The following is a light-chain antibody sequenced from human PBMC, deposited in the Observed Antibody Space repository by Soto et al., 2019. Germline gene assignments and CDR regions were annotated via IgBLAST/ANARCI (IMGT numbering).Light chain of an antibody. Sequence: EIVLTQSPGTLSWSPGERATLSCRASQSVSSSYLAWYQQKPGQAPRLLIYGASSRATGIPDRFSGSGSGTDFTLTISRLEPEDFAVYSCQQYGSSPQTFGQGTKVEIK. V-gene: IGKV3-20*01. CDR2: GAS. CDR1: QSVSSSY. J-gene: IGKJ1*01. CDR3: QQYGSSPQT.